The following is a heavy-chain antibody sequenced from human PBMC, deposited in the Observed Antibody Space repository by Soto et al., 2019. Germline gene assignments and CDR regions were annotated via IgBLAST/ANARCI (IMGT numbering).Heavy chain of an antibody. CDR1: GFTFSSYA. CDR3: AKYDWNDVEGDAFDI. Sequence: EVQLLESGGGLVQPGGSLRLSCAASGFTFSSYAMSWVRHAPGKGLEWVSAISGSGESTYYADSVKGRFTISRDNSKNTGYLQVNGLRAEDTAVYYGAKYDWNDVEGDAFDIWGQGTMVTVSS. D-gene: IGHD1-1*01. J-gene: IGHJ3*02. CDR2: ISGSGEST. V-gene: IGHV3-23*01.